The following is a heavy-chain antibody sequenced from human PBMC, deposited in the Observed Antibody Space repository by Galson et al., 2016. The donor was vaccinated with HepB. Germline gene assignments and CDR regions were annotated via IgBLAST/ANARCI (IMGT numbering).Heavy chain of an antibody. V-gene: IGHV3-11*01. D-gene: IGHD3-3*01. CDR2: ISSSGSTI. CDR3: ARTHRGFLGDYGMDV. CDR1: GFTFTNYY. Sequence: SLRLSCAASGFTFTNYYMSWIRQAPGKGLEWVSFLSSNDSSYISSSGSTIYYADSVKGRFTISRDNAKNSLYLQMNSLRVEDTAVYYCARTHRGFLGDYGMDVWGQGTTATVSS. J-gene: IGHJ6*02.